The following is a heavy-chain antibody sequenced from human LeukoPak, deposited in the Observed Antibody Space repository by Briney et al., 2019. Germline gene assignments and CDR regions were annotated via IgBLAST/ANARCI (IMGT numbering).Heavy chain of an antibody. J-gene: IGHJ4*02. CDR3: ERASLPGGAHCRCYNCYELDF. V-gene: IGHV3-30*04. CDR1: GFTFNSDA. D-gene: IGHD1-1*01. CDR2: ISCDASRS. Sequence: GGSLRLSCPASGFTFNSDAMHWVRQAPGKGLEWVSVISCDASRSGSADSVKGRFTISRDNSKNTLYLQMNSLRDEDTAVYFCERASLPGGAHCRCYNCYELDFWGRGTLVTVSS.